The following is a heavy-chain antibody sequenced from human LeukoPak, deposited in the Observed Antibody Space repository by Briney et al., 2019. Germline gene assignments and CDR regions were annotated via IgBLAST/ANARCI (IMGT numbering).Heavy chain of an antibody. D-gene: IGHD2-15*01. Sequence: SETLSLTCAVYGGSFSGYYCSWIRQPPGKGLEWIGEINHSGSTNYNPSLKSRVTISVDTSKNQFSLKLISVTAADTAVYYCARERYCSGGSCYSGGYYYYYYMDVWGKGTTVTISS. CDR3: ARERYCSGGSCYSGGYYYYYYMDV. V-gene: IGHV4-34*01. J-gene: IGHJ6*03. CDR2: INHSGST. CDR1: GGSFSGYY.